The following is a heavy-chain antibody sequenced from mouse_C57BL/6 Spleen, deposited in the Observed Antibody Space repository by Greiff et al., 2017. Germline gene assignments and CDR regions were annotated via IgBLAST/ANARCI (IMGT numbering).Heavy chain of an antibody. Sequence: EVKLQQSGPELVKPGASVKISCKASGYTFTDYYMNWVKQSHGKSLEWIGDINPNNGGTSYNQKFKGKATLTVDKSSSTAYMELRSLTSEDSAVYYCARCANYFDYWGQGTTLTVSS. CDR3: ARCANYFDY. V-gene: IGHV1-26*01. CDR1: GYTFTDYY. J-gene: IGHJ2*01. CDR2: INPNNGGT.